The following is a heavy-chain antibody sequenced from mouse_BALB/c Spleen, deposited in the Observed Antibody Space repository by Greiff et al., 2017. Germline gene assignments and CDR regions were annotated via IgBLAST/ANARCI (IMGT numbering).Heavy chain of an antibody. CDR2: IDPENGDT. CDR3: NVIYDGSPY. J-gene: IGHJ3*01. V-gene: IGHV14-4*02. Sequence: EVKLMESGAELVRSGASVKLSCTASGFTITDYYMHWVKQRPEQGLEWIGWIDPENGDTEYAPKFQGKATMTADTSSNTAYLQLSSLTSEDTAVYYCNVIYDGSPYWGQGTLVTVSA. CDR1: GFTITDYY. D-gene: IGHD2-3*01.